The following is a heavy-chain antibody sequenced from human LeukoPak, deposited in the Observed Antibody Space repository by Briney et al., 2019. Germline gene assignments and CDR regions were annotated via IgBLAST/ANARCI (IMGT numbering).Heavy chain of an antibody. CDR3: ARDSLYDYVWGSYRHNSDY. V-gene: IGHV3-21*01. CDR1: GFTFSSYS. CDR2: ISSSSSYI. Sequence: GGSLRLSCAASGFTFSSYSMNWVRQAPGEGLEWVSSISSSSSYIYYADSVKGRFTISRDNAKNSLYLQMNSLRAEDTAVYYCARDSLYDYVWGSYRHNSDYWGQGTLVTVSS. D-gene: IGHD3-16*02. J-gene: IGHJ4*02.